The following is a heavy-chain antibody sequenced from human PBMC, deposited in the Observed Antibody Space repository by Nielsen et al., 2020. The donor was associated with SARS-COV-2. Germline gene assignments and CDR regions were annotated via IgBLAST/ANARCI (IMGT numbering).Heavy chain of an antibody. Sequence: WIRQPPGKGLEWVGHIKSKTDGGTTDHAAPVKGRFTISRDDSKNTLYLQMNSLKTEDTAVYYCTTDRVSSSWNYYYYGMDVWGQGTTVTVSS. J-gene: IGHJ6*02. CDR3: TTDRVSSSWNYYYYGMDV. CDR2: IKSKTDGGTT. D-gene: IGHD6-13*01. V-gene: IGHV3-15*01.